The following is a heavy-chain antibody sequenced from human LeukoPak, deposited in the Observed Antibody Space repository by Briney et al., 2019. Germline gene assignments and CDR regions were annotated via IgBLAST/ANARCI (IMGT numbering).Heavy chain of an antibody. CDR3: AREPWELGWLYYGMDA. CDR1: GFTFSSYG. V-gene: IGHV3-33*01. J-gene: IGHJ6*02. Sequence: PGGSLRLSCAASGFTFSSYGMHWVRQAPGKGLEWVAVIWYDGSNKYYADSVKGRFTISRDNSKNTLYLQMNSLRAEDTAVYYCAREPWELGWLYYGMDAWGQGTTVTVSS. CDR2: IWYDGSNK. D-gene: IGHD1-26*01.